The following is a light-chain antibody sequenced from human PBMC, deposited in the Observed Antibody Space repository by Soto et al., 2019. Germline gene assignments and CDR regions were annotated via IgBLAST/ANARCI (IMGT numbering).Light chain of an antibody. V-gene: IGKV3-15*01. CDR1: QSISSN. J-gene: IGKJ1*01. Sequence: EIVMTQSPGTLSVSPGERATLSCRASQSISSNLAWYQQKPGLAPRLLFYGASARATGIPARFSGSGSGTEFTLILSSLQSEDFAVYYCQQYNAWPWTFGQGTKVEIK. CDR2: GAS. CDR3: QQYNAWPWT.